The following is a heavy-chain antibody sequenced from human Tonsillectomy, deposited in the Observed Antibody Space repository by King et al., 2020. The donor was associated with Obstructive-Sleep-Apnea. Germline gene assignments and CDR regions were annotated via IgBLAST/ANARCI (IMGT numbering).Heavy chain of an antibody. CDR2: IYYSGST. CDR3: ARDRNSYGSGSYYNGGYWFDP. CDR1: GGSISSGGYY. J-gene: IGHJ5*02. Sequence: LQESGPGLVKPSQTLSLTCTVSGGSISSGGYYWSWIRQHPGKGLEWIGDIYYSGSTYYNPSLKSRVTISVDTSKNHVSLKLSSVTAADTAVYYCARDRNSYGSGSYYNGGYWFDPWGQGTLVTVSS. D-gene: IGHD3-10*01. V-gene: IGHV4-31*03.